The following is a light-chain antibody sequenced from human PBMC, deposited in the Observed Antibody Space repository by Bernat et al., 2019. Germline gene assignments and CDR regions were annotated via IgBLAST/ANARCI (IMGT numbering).Light chain of an antibody. CDR2: LGS. CDR1: QSLTHSNGYKY. CDR3: MQSLQTPYT. J-gene: IGKJ2*01. V-gene: IGKV2-28*01. Sequence: DIMMTQSPLSLPVTPGEPASISCKSSQSLTHSNGYKYLDWYVQRPGQSPQLLIYLGSNRASGVPDRISGSGSGTRFTLKISRVGAEDVGIYYCMQSLQTPYTFGQGTKLEIK.